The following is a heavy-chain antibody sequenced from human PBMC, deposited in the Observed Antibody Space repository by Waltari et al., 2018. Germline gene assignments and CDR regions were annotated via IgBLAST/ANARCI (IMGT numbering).Heavy chain of an antibody. J-gene: IGHJ4*02. CDR2: ISSSSYI. D-gene: IGHD4-17*01. V-gene: IGHV3-21*01. CDR3: ARVGPGYGDYVDY. Sequence: EVQLVESGGGLVKPGGSLRLSCAASGFTFSSHSMNWVRQAPGKGLEWVSSISSSSYIYYADSVKGRFTISRDNAKNSLYLQMNSLRAEDTAVYYCARVGPGYGDYVDYWGQGTLVTVSS. CDR1: GFTFSSHS.